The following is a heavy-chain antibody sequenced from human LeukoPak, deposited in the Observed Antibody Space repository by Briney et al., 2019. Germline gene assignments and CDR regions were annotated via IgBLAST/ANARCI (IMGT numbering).Heavy chain of an antibody. Sequence: EASETLSLTCNVSGGSISSSSYNWGWIRQPPGKPLEWIGSVYYSGGTYYNPSLKSRVTISVDKSKNQFSLKLSSVTAADTAVYYCARAYSGSYSFDYWGQGTLVTVSS. D-gene: IGHD1-26*01. CDR1: GGSISSSSYN. CDR2: VYYSGGT. J-gene: IGHJ4*02. V-gene: IGHV4-39*07. CDR3: ARAYSGSYSFDY.